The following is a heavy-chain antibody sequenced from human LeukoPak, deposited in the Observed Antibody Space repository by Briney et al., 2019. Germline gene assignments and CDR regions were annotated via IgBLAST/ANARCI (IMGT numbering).Heavy chain of an antibody. Sequence: GGSLRLSCAASGFTVISNYMSWGRQAPGRGLEWVSTLYSGGNRYYADSVRGRFTISRDDSRNTLFLQMNNLRVEDTAVYYCARESGDRPGLPGCWGQGTLVTVSS. CDR2: LYSGGNR. CDR1: GFTVISNY. CDR3: ARESGDRPGLPGC. D-gene: IGHD1-26*01. V-gene: IGHV3-53*01. J-gene: IGHJ4*02.